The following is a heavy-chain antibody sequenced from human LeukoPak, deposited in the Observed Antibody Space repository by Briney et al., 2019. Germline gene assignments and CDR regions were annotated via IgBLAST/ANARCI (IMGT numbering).Heavy chain of an antibody. CDR3: ARAKMYYYGSGSYYMDY. Sequence: SPSETLSLTCTVSGGSISSSSYYWGWIRQPPGKGLEWIGSIYYSGSTYYNPSLKSRVTISVDTSKNQFSLKLSSVTAADTAVYYCARAKMYYYGSGSYYMDYWGQGTLVTVSS. D-gene: IGHD3-10*01. V-gene: IGHV4-39*07. CDR2: IYYSGST. J-gene: IGHJ4*02. CDR1: GGSISSSSYY.